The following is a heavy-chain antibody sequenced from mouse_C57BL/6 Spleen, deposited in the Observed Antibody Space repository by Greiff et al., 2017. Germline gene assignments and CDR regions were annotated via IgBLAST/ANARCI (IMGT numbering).Heavy chain of an antibody. J-gene: IGHJ2*01. CDR1: GYTFTSYW. CDR2: IDPSDSYT. CDR3: ARRTTVVTTLLDY. D-gene: IGHD2-2*01. V-gene: IGHV1-50*01. Sequence: VQLQQPGAELVKPGASVKLSCKASGYTFTSYWMQWVKQRPGQGLEWIGEIDPSDSYTNYNQKFKGKATLTVDTSSSTAYMQLSSLTSEDSAVYYCARRTTVVTTLLDYWGQGTTLTVSS.